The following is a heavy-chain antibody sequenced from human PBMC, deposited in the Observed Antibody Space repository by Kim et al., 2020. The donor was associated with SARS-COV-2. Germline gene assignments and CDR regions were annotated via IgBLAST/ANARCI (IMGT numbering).Heavy chain of an antibody. CDR3: ARHSFTYYDILTGYYSASSFDY. CDR2: IYYSGST. Sequence: SETLSLTCTVSGGSISSSSYYWGWLRQPPGKGLEWIGSIYYSGSTYYNPSLKSRVTISVDPSKNQFSLKLSPVTAADTAVYYCARHSFTYYDILTGYYSASSFDYWGQGTLVTVSS. CDR1: GGSISSSSYY. J-gene: IGHJ4*02. V-gene: IGHV4-39*01. D-gene: IGHD3-9*01.